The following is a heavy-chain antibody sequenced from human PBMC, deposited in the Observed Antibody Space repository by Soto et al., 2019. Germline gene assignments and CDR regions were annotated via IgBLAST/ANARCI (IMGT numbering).Heavy chain of an antibody. J-gene: IGHJ6*02. CDR2: VSYSGGST. Sequence: PGGSLRLSCVASGFTFRNYGMHWVRQAPGKGLEWVAVVSYSGGSTYYADSVKGRLTISRDNSKSTLYLQMNSLRAEDTALYYCAKGRSYYYYYGVDVWGQGTTVTVSS. V-gene: IGHV3-23*01. CDR1: GFTFRNYG. CDR3: AKGRSYYYYYGVDV.